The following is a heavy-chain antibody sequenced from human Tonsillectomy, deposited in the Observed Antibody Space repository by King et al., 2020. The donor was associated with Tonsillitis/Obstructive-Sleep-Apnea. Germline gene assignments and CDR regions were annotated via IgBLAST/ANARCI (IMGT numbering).Heavy chain of an antibody. Sequence: QLVQSGAEVKKPGASVKVSCKASGYTFTNYDITWVRQAPGQGLEWMGWSRPYNGDTNYAQKLQGRVTMTSDTSTSTAYMELRSLRSDDTAVYYCARDYYDRSGYYHGYFQYWGQGTLVTVSS. CDR1: GYTFTNYD. CDR3: ARDYYDRSGYYHGYFQY. J-gene: IGHJ1*01. V-gene: IGHV1-18*01. CDR2: SRPYNGDT. D-gene: IGHD3-22*01.